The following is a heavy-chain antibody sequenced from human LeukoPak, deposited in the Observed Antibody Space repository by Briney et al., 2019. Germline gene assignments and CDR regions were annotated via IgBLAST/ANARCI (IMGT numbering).Heavy chain of an antibody. CDR2: MYSRGDT. Sequence: GGSLRLSCAASGFTVSDNYMSWVRQAPGKGLEWVSVMYSRGDTYYANSVKGRFTFSRDISKNTLYLQMNGLRTEDTVMYYCARDAPQVPAAGVLASWGQGTLVIVSS. J-gene: IGHJ5*02. CDR1: GFTVSDNY. D-gene: IGHD6-13*01. V-gene: IGHV3-53*01. CDR3: ARDAPQVPAAGVLAS.